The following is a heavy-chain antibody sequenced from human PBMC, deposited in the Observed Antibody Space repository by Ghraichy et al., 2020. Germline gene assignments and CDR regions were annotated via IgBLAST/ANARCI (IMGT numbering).Heavy chain of an antibody. V-gene: IGHV3-48*02. D-gene: IGHD5-24*01. CDR2: ISASGSTV. CDR3: ARLRDRDGYKGRFDY. CDR1: GFTFSDYN. J-gene: IGHJ4*02. Sequence: GGSLRLSCAASGFTFSDYNMNWVRQAPGKGLEWVSYISASGSTVYYADSVKGRFTISRDNVKNSLYLQMSSLREEDTALYYCARLRDRDGYKGRFDYWGQGTLVTVPS.